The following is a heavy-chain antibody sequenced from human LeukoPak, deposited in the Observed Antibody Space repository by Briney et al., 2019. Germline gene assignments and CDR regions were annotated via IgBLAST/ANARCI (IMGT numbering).Heavy chain of an antibody. J-gene: IGHJ4*02. CDR3: ARHRYTSSSSYFDF. CDR1: GGSISGYY. CDR2: IYSSGST. V-gene: IGHV4-59*08. Sequence: SETLSLTCTVSGGSISGYYWTWIRQPPGKGLEWIGYIYSSGSTNYNPSIKSRVTISVDTSKNQFSLRLSSVTAADTAVYYCARHRYTSSSSYFDFWGQGTLVTVSS. D-gene: IGHD6-6*01.